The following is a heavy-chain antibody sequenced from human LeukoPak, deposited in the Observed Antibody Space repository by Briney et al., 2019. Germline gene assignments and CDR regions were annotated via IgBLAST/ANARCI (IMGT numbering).Heavy chain of an antibody. J-gene: IGHJ4*02. CDR2: INHSGST. CDR3: ARGGRRGYDYVWASYRLDY. Sequence: SETLSLTCAVYGGSFSGYYWSWIRQPPGKGLEWIGEINHSGSTNYNPSLKSRVTISVDTSKNQFSLKLSSVTAADTAVYYCARGGRRGYDYVWASYRLDYWGQGTLVTVSS. CDR1: GGSFSGYY. D-gene: IGHD3-16*02. V-gene: IGHV4-34*01.